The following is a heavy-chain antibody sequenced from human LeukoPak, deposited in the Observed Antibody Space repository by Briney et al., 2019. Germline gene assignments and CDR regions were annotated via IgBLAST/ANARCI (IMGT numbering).Heavy chain of an antibody. J-gene: IGHJ4*02. CDR3: AREPPGY. V-gene: IGHV4-61*02. CDR2: IYTNGGA. CDR1: GDSVTSGNYY. Sequence: SETLSLTCTVSGDSVTSGNYYWNWIRQPAGKGLEWIGRIYTNGGASYNPSLKSRVTISIDASKNQFSLKLSSVTAADTAVYYCAREPPGYWGQGILVTVSS.